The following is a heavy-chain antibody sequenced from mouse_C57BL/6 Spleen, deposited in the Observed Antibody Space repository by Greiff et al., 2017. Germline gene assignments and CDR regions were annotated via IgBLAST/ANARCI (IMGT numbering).Heavy chain of an antibody. D-gene: IGHD2-10*01. CDR3: ARLRRPSLVLDV. CDR1: GYAFSSSW. Sequence: QVQLKESGPELVKPGASVKISCKASGYAFSSSWMNWVKQRPGKGLEWIGRIYPGDGDTNYNGKFKGKATLTADKSSSTAYMQLSSLTSEDSAVYFCARLRRPSLVLDVWGTGTTVTVSS. J-gene: IGHJ1*03. CDR2: IYPGDGDT. V-gene: IGHV1-82*01.